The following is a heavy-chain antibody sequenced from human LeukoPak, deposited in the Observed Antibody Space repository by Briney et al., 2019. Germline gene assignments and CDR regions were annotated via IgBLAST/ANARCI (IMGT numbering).Heavy chain of an antibody. D-gene: IGHD3-10*01. CDR2: IKQDGSEK. Sequence: TGGSLRLSCAASGFTFSSYWMSWVRQAPGKGLEWVANIKQDGSEKYYVDSVKGRFTISRDNAKNSLYLQMNSLRAEDTAVYYCARVLTMVRGVISYYYGMDVWGQGTMVTVSS. J-gene: IGHJ6*02. CDR3: ARVLTMVRGVISYYYGMDV. CDR1: GFTFSSYW. V-gene: IGHV3-7*03.